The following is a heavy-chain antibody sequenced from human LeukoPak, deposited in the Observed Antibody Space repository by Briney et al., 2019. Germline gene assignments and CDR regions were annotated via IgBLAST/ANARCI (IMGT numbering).Heavy chain of an antibody. CDR2: ISGSGGST. CDR3: AKVKDGGYSYAPYYFDY. CDR1: GFTFSSYA. D-gene: IGHD5-18*01. J-gene: IGHJ4*02. V-gene: IGHV3-23*01. Sequence: PGGSLRLSCAASGFTFSSYAMNWVRQAPGQGLELVSAISGSGGSTYYADSVKGRCTISRDNSKNTLYLQMNSLRAEDTAVYYCAKVKDGGYSYAPYYFDYWGQGTLVTVSS.